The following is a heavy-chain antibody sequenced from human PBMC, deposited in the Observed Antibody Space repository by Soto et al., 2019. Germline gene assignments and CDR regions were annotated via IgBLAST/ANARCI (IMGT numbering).Heavy chain of an antibody. D-gene: IGHD6-6*01. J-gene: IGHJ4*02. Sequence: EASVKVSCKASGGTFSSYAISWVRQAPGQGLEWMGGIIPIFGTANYAQKFQGRVTITADESTSTAYMELSSLRSEDTAVYYCAREMEARLVAGFDYWGQGTLVTVSS. CDR3: AREMEARLVAGFDY. CDR1: GGTFSSYA. CDR2: IIPIFGTA. V-gene: IGHV1-69*13.